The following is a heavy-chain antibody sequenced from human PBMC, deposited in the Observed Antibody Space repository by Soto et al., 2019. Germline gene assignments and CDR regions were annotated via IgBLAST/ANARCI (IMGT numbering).Heavy chain of an antibody. CDR3: ARADYGGDYFDY. D-gene: IGHD4-17*01. CDR2: ISYDGSNK. V-gene: IGHV3-30-3*01. CDR1: GFTFSSYA. J-gene: IGHJ4*02. Sequence: QVQLVESGGGVVQPGRSLRLSCAASGFTFSSYAMHWVRQAPGKGLEWVAVISYDGSNKYYADSVKGRFTISRDNSKNTVYRQMNSLRAEDTAVYYCARADYGGDYFDYWGQGTLVTVSS.